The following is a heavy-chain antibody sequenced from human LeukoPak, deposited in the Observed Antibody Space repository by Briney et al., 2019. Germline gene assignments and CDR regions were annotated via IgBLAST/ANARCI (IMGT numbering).Heavy chain of an antibody. D-gene: IGHD6-19*01. J-gene: IGHJ4*02. V-gene: IGHV3-30-3*01. CDR1: GFTFSSYA. CDR2: ISYDGSIK. CDR3: ARGPGYSSGWYVLSVDY. Sequence: GGSLRLSCAASGFTFSSYAMHWVRQAPGKGLEWVAVISYDGSIKYYADSVKGRFTTSKDNSKNMLYLQMNSLSAEDTAVYYCARGPGYSSGWYVLSVDYWGQGTLVTVSS.